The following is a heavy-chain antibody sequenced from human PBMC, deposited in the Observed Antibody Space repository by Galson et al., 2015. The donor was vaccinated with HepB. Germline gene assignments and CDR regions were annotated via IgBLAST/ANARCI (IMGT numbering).Heavy chain of an antibody. D-gene: IGHD3-22*01. J-gene: IGHJ6*02. CDR2: ITPIFGTA. V-gene: IGHV1-69*13. CDR3: ARSTSYDSSGYDPGIYYYGMDV. CDR1: GYTFTSYY. Sequence: SVKVSCKASGYTFTSYYMHWVRQAPGQGLEWMGGITPIFGTANYAQTFQGRVTITADESTSTAYMELSSLRSEDTAVYYCARSTSYDSSGYDPGIYYYGMDVWGQGTTVTVSS.